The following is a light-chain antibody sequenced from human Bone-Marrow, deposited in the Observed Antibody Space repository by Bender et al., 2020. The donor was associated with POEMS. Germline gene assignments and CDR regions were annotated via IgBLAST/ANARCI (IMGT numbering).Light chain of an antibody. CDR2: KDS. CDR1: VLAKKY. Sequence: SYELTQPSSVSVSPGQTARITCSGDVLAKKYARWFRQKPGQAPVLVIYKDSERPSGIPERFSGSTSGTTVTLTISGVQAEDEADYYCLSADSSGTYVVFGGGTKLTVL. V-gene: IGLV3-27*01. J-gene: IGLJ2*01. CDR3: LSADSSGTYVV.